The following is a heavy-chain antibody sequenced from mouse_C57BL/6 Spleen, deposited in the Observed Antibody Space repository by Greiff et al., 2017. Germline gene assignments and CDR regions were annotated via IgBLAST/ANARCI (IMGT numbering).Heavy chain of an antibody. D-gene: IGHD2-4*01. J-gene: IGHJ3*01. CDR1: GYTFTSYW. Sequence: QVQLQQPGAELVKPGASVKLSCKASGYTFTSYWMHWVKQRPGQGREWLGMIHPNSGSTNYNEKFKSKATLTVDKSSSTAYMQLSSLTSEDSAVYFCATYDYDGPWFAYRGQGTLVTVSA. V-gene: IGHV1-64*01. CDR2: IHPNSGST. CDR3: ATYDYDGPWFAY.